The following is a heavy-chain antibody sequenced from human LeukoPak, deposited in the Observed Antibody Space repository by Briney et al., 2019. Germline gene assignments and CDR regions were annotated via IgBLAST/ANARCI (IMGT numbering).Heavy chain of an antibody. CDR2: IWYDGSNK. Sequence: GRSLRLSCAASGFTFSSYGMHWVRQAPGKGLEWVAVIWYDGSNKYYADSVKGRFTISRDNSKNTLYLQMNSLRAEDTAVYYCARGGIAVAGTLVYWGQGTLVTVSS. V-gene: IGHV3-33*01. CDR1: GFTFSSYG. CDR3: ARGGIAVAGTLVY. D-gene: IGHD6-19*01. J-gene: IGHJ4*02.